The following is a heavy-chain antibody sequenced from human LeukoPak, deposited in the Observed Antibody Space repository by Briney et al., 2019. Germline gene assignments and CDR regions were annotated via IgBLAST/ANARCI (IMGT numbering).Heavy chain of an antibody. CDR1: VFTFSYYG. CDR2: IRYDGSDK. J-gene: IGHJ4*02. V-gene: IGHV3-30*02. Sequence: GGSLRLSCAASVFTFSYYGMHWVRQAPGKGLEWVAFIRYDGSDKYYADSVKGRFTIFRDNSKNTLDLHMNSLRAEDTAVYYCARALSSTTGWYYFDHWGQGTLVTVSS. CDR3: ARALSSTTGWYYFDH. D-gene: IGHD6-19*01.